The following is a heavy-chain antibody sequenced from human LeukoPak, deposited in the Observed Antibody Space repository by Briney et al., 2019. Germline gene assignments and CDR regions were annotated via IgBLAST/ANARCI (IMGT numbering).Heavy chain of an antibody. CDR3: ARVYHCSSTSCYTSVSD. CDR2: ISSSSYI. D-gene: IGHD2-2*02. J-gene: IGHJ4*02. CDR1: GFTFSSYS. V-gene: IGHV3-21*01. Sequence: GGSLRLSCAASGFTFSSYSMNWVRQAPGKGLEWVSSISSSSYIYYADSVKGRFTISRDNAKNSLYLQMNSLRAEDTAVYYCARVYHCSSTSCYTSVSDWGQGTLVTVSS.